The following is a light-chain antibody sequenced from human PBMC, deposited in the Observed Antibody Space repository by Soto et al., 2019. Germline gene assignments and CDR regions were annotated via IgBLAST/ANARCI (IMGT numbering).Light chain of an antibody. Sequence: QSVLTQPPSVSAAPGQKVTISCSGSFSNIGTNYVSWYQQLPGTAPTLLIYDNNKRPSGVPDRFSGSKSGTSATLGITGLQTGDEAEYYCGTWDTSLSVGVFGGGTKLTVL. V-gene: IGLV1-51*01. CDR1: FSNIGTNY. CDR3: GTWDTSLSVGV. J-gene: IGLJ3*02. CDR2: DNN.